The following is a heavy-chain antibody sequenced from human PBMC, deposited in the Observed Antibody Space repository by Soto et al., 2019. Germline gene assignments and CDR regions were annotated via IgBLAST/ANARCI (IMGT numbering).Heavy chain of an antibody. J-gene: IGHJ4*02. CDR3: ARGRNGDY. V-gene: IGHV1-18*01. CDR2: ISAHNGNT. Sequence: QVHLVQSGAEVKKPGASVKVSCKGSGYAFTTYGITWVRQAPGQGLEWMGWISAHNGNTNYAQKLQGRVTVTRDTSTSTAYMELRSLRSAATAGYYCARGRNGDYWGQGALSPSPQ. D-gene: IGHD1-1*01. CDR1: GYAFTTYG.